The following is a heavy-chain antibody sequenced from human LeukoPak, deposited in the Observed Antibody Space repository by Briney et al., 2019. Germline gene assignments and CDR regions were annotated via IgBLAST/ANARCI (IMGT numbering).Heavy chain of an antibody. CDR3: ARAYCRTSSCYDASGGMDV. CDR2: NYYSGNT. Sequence: SETLSHTRSVSWGPISPLLWSWIRQAPGGGLGLNGYNYYSGNTNYTTSLKALVTMSIDTSRNQFSLNLTSVTAAETAVYYCARAYCRTSSCYDASGGMDVWGQGTTVIVSS. V-gene: IGHV4-59*01. D-gene: IGHD2-2*01. CDR1: WGPISPLL. J-gene: IGHJ6*02.